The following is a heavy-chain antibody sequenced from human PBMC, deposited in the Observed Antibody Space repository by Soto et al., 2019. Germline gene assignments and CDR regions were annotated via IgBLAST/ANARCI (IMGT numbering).Heavy chain of an antibody. CDR3: ARSSGNFYLDFDT. CDR2: IHHSGST. D-gene: IGHD3-10*01. Sequence: GPGKTSETLSLTCSVSGDSMNNFYWIWVRQPPGKGLEWIAYIHHSGSTDYNPSLKGRVTISMDTSRNQFSLQVHSMTAADTAVYYCARSSGNFYLDFDTWGQGTRVTVSS. V-gene: IGHV4-59*01. J-gene: IGHJ4*02. CDR1: GDSMNNFY.